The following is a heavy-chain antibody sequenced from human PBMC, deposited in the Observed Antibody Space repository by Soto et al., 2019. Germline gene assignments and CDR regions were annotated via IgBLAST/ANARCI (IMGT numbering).Heavy chain of an antibody. CDR3: ARLVLPAAMDWLDT. J-gene: IGHJ5*02. CDR2: IIPILGIA. V-gene: IGHV1-69*02. D-gene: IGHD2-2*01. Sequence: SVKVSCKASGGTFSSYTISWVRQAPGQGLEWMGRIIPILGIANYAQKFQGRVTITADKSTSTAYMELSSLRSEDTAVYYCARLVLPAAMDWLDTWGQGTLVTVSS. CDR1: GGTFSSYT.